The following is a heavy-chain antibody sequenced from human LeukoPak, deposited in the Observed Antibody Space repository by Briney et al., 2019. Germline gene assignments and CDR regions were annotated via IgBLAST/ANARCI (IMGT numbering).Heavy chain of an antibody. J-gene: IGHJ4*02. CDR1: GFTFSSYW. Sequence: GGSLRLSCAASGFTFSSYWMTWVRQAPGKGLEWRANIKKDGSEKYYVDSVEGRFTISRDNAKNLVFLQMNSLRAEDTAVYYCVRKGPIDYWGQGTLVTVSS. CDR3: VRKGPIDY. V-gene: IGHV3-7*01. CDR2: IKKDGSEK.